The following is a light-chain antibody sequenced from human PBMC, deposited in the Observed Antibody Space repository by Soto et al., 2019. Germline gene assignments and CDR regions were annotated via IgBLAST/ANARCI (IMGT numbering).Light chain of an antibody. J-gene: IGKJ2*01. Sequence: DIQMTQSPSSLSASVGDRVTITCRASQNITTYLNWYQHKPGKAPKLLIYAAISLQSGVPSRLSGSGSGTDFTLTISSLQPDDFATYYCQQTYRTPHPFGQGTKVEIK. CDR1: QNITTY. CDR2: AAI. CDR3: QQTYRTPHP. V-gene: IGKV1-39*01.